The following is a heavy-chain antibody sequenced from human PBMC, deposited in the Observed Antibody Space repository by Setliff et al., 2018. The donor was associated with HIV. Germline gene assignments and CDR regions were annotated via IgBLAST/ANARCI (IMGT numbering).Heavy chain of an antibody. CDR3: AIGSSNWPHRPNNYYFDY. Sequence: GASVKVSCKASGDTFTTYALHWVRQAPGQRLEWMGWINAGNGDTKSSQKFQGRVTITRDTSASTAYMELSSLRSEGTGVYYCAIGSSNWPHRPNNYYFDYWGQGTPVTVSS. D-gene: IGHD6-13*01. V-gene: IGHV1-3*01. CDR2: INAGNGDT. J-gene: IGHJ4*02. CDR1: GDTFTTYA.